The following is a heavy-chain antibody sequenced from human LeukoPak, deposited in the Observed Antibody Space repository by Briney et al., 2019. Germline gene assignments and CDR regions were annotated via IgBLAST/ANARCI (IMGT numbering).Heavy chain of an antibody. CDR1: GFTFSNYE. D-gene: IGHD3-22*01. Sequence: GGSLRLSCAASGFTFSNYEMNWVRQAPGKGLEWVSYISSSGSIYYADSVKGRFTISRDNAKNSLYLQMNSLRAEDTAIYYCASANYYDSSGFSNWFDPWGQGTLVTVSS. V-gene: IGHV3-48*03. J-gene: IGHJ5*02. CDR3: ASANYYDSSGFSNWFDP. CDR2: ISSSGSI.